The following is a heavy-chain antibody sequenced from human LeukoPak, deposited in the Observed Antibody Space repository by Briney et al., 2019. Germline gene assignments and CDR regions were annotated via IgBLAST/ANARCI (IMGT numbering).Heavy chain of an antibody. Sequence: PGGSLRLSCAASGFTFSSYAMHWVRQAPGKGLEYVSAISSNGGSTYYANSVKGRFTISRDNSKNTLYIQMGSLRAEDMAVYYCARGLVAGSSLFAFDYWGQGTLVTVSS. V-gene: IGHV3-64*01. J-gene: IGHJ4*02. CDR1: GFTFSSYA. D-gene: IGHD6-19*01. CDR3: ARGLVAGSSLFAFDY. CDR2: ISSNGGST.